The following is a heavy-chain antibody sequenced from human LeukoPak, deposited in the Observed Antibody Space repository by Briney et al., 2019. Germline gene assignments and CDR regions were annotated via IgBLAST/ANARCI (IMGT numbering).Heavy chain of an antibody. CDR2: IYYSGSS. CDR1: GGSISGYH. Sequence: PSEILSLTCNVSGGSISGYHWSWIRQPPGKGLEWLGYIYYSGSSNYNPSLKSRVTMSADTSKNQFSLKLSSVTAADTAVYYCARDGGISSSWYRTALSAFDIWGQGTMVTVSS. J-gene: IGHJ3*02. D-gene: IGHD6-13*01. CDR3: ARDGGISSSWYRTALSAFDI. V-gene: IGHV4-59*01.